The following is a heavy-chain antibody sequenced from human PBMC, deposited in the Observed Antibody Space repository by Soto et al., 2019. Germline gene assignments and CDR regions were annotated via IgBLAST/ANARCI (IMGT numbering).Heavy chain of an antibody. D-gene: IGHD3-3*01. CDR3: ARSLPHYDFWSGYFKEYYFDY. J-gene: IGHJ4*01. V-gene: IGHV1-2*04. Sequence: ASVKVSCKASGYTFTGYYMHWVRQAPGQGLEWMGWINPNSGGTNYAQKFQGWVTMTRDTSISTAYMELSRLRSDDTAVYYCARSLPHYDFWSGYFKEYYFDYWG. CDR2: INPNSGGT. CDR1: GYTFTGYY.